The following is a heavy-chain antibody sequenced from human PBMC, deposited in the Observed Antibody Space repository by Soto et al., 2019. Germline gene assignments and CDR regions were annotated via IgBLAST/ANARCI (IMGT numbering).Heavy chain of an antibody. CDR2: INHSGST. CDR1: GGSFSGYY. D-gene: IGHD6-6*01. CDR3: ARGGGSSAGYFDY. V-gene: IGHV4-34*01. Sequence: SETLSLTCAVYGGSFSGYYWSWIRQPPGKGLEWIEEINHSGSTNYNPSLKSRVTISVDTSKNQFSLKLSSVTAADTAVYYCARGGGSSAGYFDYWGQGTLVTVSS. J-gene: IGHJ4*02.